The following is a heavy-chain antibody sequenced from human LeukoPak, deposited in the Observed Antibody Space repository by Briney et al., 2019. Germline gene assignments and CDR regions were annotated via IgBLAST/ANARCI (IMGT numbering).Heavy chain of an antibody. D-gene: IGHD1-26*01. CDR1: GFTFSNYA. V-gene: IGHV3-64*01. Sequence: GGSLRLSCVASGFTFSNYAMHWVRQAPGKGLEYVSAISTNGGSTYYATSLKDRFTISRDNSKSTLYLQMGSLRAEDMAVYYCARDRGTYPYYFDYWGQGTLVTVSS. J-gene: IGHJ4*02. CDR3: ARDRGTYPYYFDY. CDR2: ISTNGGST.